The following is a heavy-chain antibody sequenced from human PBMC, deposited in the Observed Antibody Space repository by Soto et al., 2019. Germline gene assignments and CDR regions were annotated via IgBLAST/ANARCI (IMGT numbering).Heavy chain of an antibody. V-gene: IGHV3-23*01. CDR2: ISGSGGST. CDR3: AKLGCSSTSCYTDY. CDR1: GFTFSSYA. Sequence: GGSLRLSCAASGFTFSSYAMSWVRQAPGKGLEWVSAISGSGGSTYYADSVKGRFTISRDNSKNTLYLQMNSLRAEDTAVYYCAKLGCSSTSCYTDYWGQGTLVTVSS. J-gene: IGHJ4*02. D-gene: IGHD2-2*02.